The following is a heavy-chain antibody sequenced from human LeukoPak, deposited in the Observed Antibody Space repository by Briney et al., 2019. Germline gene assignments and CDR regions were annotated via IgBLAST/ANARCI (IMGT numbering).Heavy chain of an antibody. Sequence: SETLSLTCTVSGGSSSSSSYYWGWIRQPPGKGLEWIGSIYYSGSTYYNPSLKSRVTISVDTSKNQFSLKLSSVTAADTAVYYCARRGGSYFAYFDYWGQGTLVTVSS. CDR2: IYYSGST. CDR1: GGSSSSSSYY. CDR3: ARRGGSYFAYFDY. J-gene: IGHJ4*02. D-gene: IGHD1-26*01. V-gene: IGHV4-39*07.